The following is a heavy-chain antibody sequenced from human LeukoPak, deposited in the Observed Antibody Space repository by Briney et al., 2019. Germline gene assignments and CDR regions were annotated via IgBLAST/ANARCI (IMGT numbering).Heavy chain of an antibody. Sequence: ASVKVSCKASGYTFTSYAMHWVRQAPGQRLEWMGWINAGNGNTKYSQKFQGRVTITRDTSASTAYMELSSLRSEDTAVYYCATRIVGATNNLDYWGQGTLVTVSS. CDR2: INAGNGNT. V-gene: IGHV1-3*01. CDR1: GYTFTSYA. J-gene: IGHJ4*02. CDR3: ATRIVGATNNLDY. D-gene: IGHD1-26*01.